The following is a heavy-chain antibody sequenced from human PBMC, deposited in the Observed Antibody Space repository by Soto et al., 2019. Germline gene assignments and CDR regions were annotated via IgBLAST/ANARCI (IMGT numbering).Heavy chain of an antibody. CDR3: ARQMRGATISIYYYVMDV. J-gene: IGHJ6*02. V-gene: IGHV4-59*01. CDR2: IYYSGST. CDR1: GGSISSYY. D-gene: IGHD5-12*01. Sequence: QVQLQESGPGLVKPSETLSLTCTVSGGSISSYYWSWLRQPPGQGLEWIGYIYYSGSTNYNPSLTSRVTISGDTSMNQFALKLSSVTAADTAVYYFARQMRGATISIYYYVMDVWGQGTTVTVSS.